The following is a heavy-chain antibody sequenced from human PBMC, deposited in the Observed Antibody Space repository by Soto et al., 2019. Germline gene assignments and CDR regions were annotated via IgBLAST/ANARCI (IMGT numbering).Heavy chain of an antibody. Sequence: SETLSLTCTVSGGSISSYYWTWIRQHPGKGLEWIGYIYYSGSTSYNPSLKSRVTISVDTSKNQFSLKLSSVTAADTAVYYCARWLQFGSYYGMDVWGQGTTVTVSS. CDR2: IYYSGST. J-gene: IGHJ6*02. CDR1: GGSISSYY. D-gene: IGHD5-12*01. CDR3: ARWLQFGSYYGMDV. V-gene: IGHV4-59*06.